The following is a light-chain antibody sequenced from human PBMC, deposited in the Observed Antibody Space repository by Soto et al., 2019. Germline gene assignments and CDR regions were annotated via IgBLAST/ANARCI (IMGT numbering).Light chain of an antibody. V-gene: IGKV3-20*01. CDR3: QHYGSLVLT. CDR2: GAS. CDR1: QSVSRTY. J-gene: IGKJ4*01. Sequence: EIVLTQSPGTLSLSPGERATLSCRASQSVSRTYLAWYQQKPGQAPRLLNYGASSSATGIPDRFSGSGSGTDFTLTSSRLEPEDYAVYYCQHYGSLVLTFGGGTKVVIK.